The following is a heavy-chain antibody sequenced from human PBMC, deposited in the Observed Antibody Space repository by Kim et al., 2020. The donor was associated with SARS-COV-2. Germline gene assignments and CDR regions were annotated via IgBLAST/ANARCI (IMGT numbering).Heavy chain of an antibody. D-gene: IGHD6-13*01. CDR3: ARGYGINLYVPVDN. CDR2: ISYDGSNK. CDR1: AFTFSSCT. Sequence: GGSLRLSCAASAFTFSSCTMHWVRQAPGKGLEWVAFISYDGSNKYYADSVKGRFTISRDNSNNTLYLQMNSLRADDTALYYCARGYGINLYVPVDNWGQG. V-gene: IGHV3-30-3*01. J-gene: IGHJ4*02.